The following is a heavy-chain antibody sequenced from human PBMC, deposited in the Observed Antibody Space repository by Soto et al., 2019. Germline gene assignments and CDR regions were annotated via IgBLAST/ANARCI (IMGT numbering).Heavy chain of an antibody. D-gene: IGHD3-3*01. Sequence: EVQLVESGGGSVQPGESLTLSCAASGFTFSSQWMYWVRQVPGEGLVWLSRIKGDGSNVAYAVSVRGRFTTSRDNAKNTLYLQMKSLRADDTALYYCAVDGHDGPGQYWGQGTLVTVSS. CDR3: AVDGHDGPGQY. CDR1: GFTFSSQW. J-gene: IGHJ4*02. V-gene: IGHV3-74*01. CDR2: IKGDGSNV.